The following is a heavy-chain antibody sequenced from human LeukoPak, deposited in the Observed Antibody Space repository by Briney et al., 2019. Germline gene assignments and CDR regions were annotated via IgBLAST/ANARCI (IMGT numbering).Heavy chain of an antibody. CDR1: GFTFSSYS. V-gene: IGHV3-21*01. Sequence: PGGSLRLSCAASGFTFSSYSMNWVRQAPGKGLEWVSSISSSSSYIYYADSVKGRFTISRDNAKNSLYLQMNSLRAEDTAVYYCAREPVGATENDYWGQGTLVTVSS. CDR2: ISSSSSYI. CDR3: AREPVGATENDY. J-gene: IGHJ4*02. D-gene: IGHD1-26*01.